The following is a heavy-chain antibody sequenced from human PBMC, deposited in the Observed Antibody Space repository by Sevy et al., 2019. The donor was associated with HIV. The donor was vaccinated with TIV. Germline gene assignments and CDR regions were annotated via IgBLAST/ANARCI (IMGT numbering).Heavy chain of an antibody. CDR2: ISGSGGST. J-gene: IGHJ4*02. CDR1: GFTFSSYA. Sequence: GSLRLSCAASGFTFSSYAMSWVRQAPGKGLEWVSAISGSGGSTYYADSVKGRFTISRDNSKNTLYLQMNSLRAEDTAVYYCAKEGTGIAAAGTPFFDYWGQGTLVTVSS. V-gene: IGHV3-23*01. D-gene: IGHD6-13*01. CDR3: AKEGTGIAAAGTPFFDY.